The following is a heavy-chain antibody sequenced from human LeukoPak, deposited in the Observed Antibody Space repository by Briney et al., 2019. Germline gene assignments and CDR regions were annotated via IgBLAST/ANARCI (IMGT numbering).Heavy chain of an antibody. CDR1: GYSFTNYW. D-gene: IGHD3-10*01. CDR3: ATRYYYDSGSYSSFDY. CDR2: IYPGDSDT. V-gene: IGHV5-51*01. J-gene: IGHJ4*02. Sequence: GESLKISCKGSGYSFTNYWIGWVRQMPGKGLEWRGIIYPGDSDTRYSPSFQGQVTISADKCISTAYLQWSSLKASDTAMYYCATRYYYDSGSYSSFDYWGQGTLVTVSS.